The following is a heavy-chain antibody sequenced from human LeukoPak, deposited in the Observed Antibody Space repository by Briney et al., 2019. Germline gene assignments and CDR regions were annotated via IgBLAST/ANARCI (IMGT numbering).Heavy chain of an antibody. Sequence: SETLSLTCTVSGGSISSYYWSWIRQPPGKGLEWIGSIYYSGSTYYNPSLKSRVTISVDTSKNQFSLKLSSVTAADTAVYYCARGFGELVFFTYYYYMDVWGKGTTVTISS. CDR3: ARGFGELVFFTYYYYMDV. V-gene: IGHV4-59*05. CDR1: GGSISSYY. CDR2: IYYSGST. D-gene: IGHD3-10*01. J-gene: IGHJ6*03.